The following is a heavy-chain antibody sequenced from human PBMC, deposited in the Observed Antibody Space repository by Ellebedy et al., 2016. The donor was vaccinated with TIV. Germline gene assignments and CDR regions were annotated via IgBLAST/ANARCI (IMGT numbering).Heavy chain of an antibody. Sequence: MPSETLSLTCTVSGGSISNYYWSWIRQPPGKGLEWIGYIYYSGSTNYNPSLESRVTISVDTSKNQFSLKLSSVTAADTAVYYCAREGRSNSAGMDVWGKGTTVTVSS. J-gene: IGHJ6*04. V-gene: IGHV4-59*01. CDR2: IYYSGST. CDR1: GGSISNYY. D-gene: IGHD4-11*01. CDR3: AREGRSNSAGMDV.